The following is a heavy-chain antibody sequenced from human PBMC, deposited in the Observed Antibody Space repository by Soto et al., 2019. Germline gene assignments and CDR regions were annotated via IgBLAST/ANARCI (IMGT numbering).Heavy chain of an antibody. D-gene: IGHD3-3*01. CDR1: GGTFSSYA. J-gene: IGHJ5*02. Sequence: QVQLVQSGAEVKKPGSSVKVSCKASGGTFSSYAISWVRQAPGQGLEWMGGIMPIFGTANYAQKFQGRVTIXXDXSXXKAYMELSSLRSEDTAVYYCASSLRFLEWSGWFDTWGQGTLVTVSS. V-gene: IGHV1-69*12. CDR3: ASSLRFLEWSGWFDT. CDR2: IMPIFGTA.